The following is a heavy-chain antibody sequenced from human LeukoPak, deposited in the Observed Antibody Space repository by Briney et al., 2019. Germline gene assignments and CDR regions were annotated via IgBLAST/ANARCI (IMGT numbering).Heavy chain of an antibody. V-gene: IGHV7-4-1*02. D-gene: IGHD2-2*01. Sequence: ASVTVSCTASGYTFTIYAMNWVRQAPGQGLEWMGWINTNTGNPTYAQGFTGRFVFSLDTSVSTAYLQISSLKAEDTAVYYCARVKCSSTSCHIDYWGQGTLVTVSS. J-gene: IGHJ4*02. CDR3: ARVKCSSTSCHIDY. CDR1: GYTFTIYA. CDR2: INTNTGNP.